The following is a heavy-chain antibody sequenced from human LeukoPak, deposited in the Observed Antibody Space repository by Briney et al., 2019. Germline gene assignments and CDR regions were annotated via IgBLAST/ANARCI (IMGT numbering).Heavy chain of an antibody. V-gene: IGHV1-2*06. Sequence: ASVKVSCKASGYTFTSYYIHWVRQAPGQGLEWMGRINPRDGETNFAQKFQGRVTMTRDTSISTAYMELSGLRSGDTAVYYCARDEGYCSGGSCYGTAFDIWGQGTMVTVSS. CDR1: GYTFTSYY. D-gene: IGHD2-15*01. J-gene: IGHJ3*02. CDR2: INPRDGET. CDR3: ARDEGYCSGGSCYGTAFDI.